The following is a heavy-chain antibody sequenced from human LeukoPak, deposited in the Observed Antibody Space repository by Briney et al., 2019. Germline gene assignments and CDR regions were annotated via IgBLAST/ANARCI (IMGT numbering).Heavy chain of an antibody. Sequence: SEALSLTCAVYGGSFSGYYWSWIRQPPGKGLEWVGEINHSGSTNYNPSLKSRVTISVDTSKNQFSLKLSSVTAADTAVYYCARGRFRVRIIRYFGYFDYWGQGTLVTVSS. J-gene: IGHJ4*02. D-gene: IGHD3-9*01. CDR3: ARGRFRVRIIRYFGYFDY. CDR2: INHSGST. CDR1: GGSFSGYY. V-gene: IGHV4-34*01.